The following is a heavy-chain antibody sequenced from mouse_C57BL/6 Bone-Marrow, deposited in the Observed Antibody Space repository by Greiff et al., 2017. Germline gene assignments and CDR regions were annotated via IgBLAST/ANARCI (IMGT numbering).Heavy chain of an antibody. V-gene: IGHV1-81*01. J-gene: IGHJ4*01. CDR3: ARSCVYSMGY. Sequence: VQLQQSGAELARPGASVQLSCKASGYTFTSYGISGVKQRTGQGLEWIGEIYPRSGNTYYNEKFKGKATLTSDKSSSTAYMELRSLTSEDSAVYFCARSCVYSMGYWGQGTSVTVSS. CDR1: GYTFTSYG. CDR2: IYPRSGNT.